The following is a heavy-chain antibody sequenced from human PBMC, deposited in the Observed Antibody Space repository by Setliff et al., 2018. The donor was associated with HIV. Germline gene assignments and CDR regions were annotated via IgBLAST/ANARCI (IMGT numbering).Heavy chain of an antibody. CDR2: IDPEDGET. CDR3: ARTLYSSFTSFDY. D-gene: IGHD6-19*01. V-gene: IGHV1-69-2*01. J-gene: IGHJ4*02. CDR1: GYNFGSCF. Sequence: VKVSCKASGYNFGSCFMHWVRQAPGKGLEWMGRIDPEDGETIYGAKFQGRVTMTADTSAATAYMVLSSLRSDDTALDYCARTLYSSFTSFDYGGQGTLVTVSS.